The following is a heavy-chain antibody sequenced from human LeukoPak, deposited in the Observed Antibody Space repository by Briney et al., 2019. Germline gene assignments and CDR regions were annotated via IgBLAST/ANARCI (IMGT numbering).Heavy chain of an antibody. V-gene: IGHV3-30*02. Sequence: PGGSLRLSCAASGFTFSNYAMHWVRQAPGKGLEWVTFIRYDGSNKYYAESVKGRFTISRDNSKNTLYLQMNSLRAEDTAVYYCARLLGYCSSTSCLRYFQHWGQGTLVTVSS. CDR2: IRYDGSNK. J-gene: IGHJ1*01. CDR1: GFTFSNYA. CDR3: ARLLGYCSSTSCLRYFQH. D-gene: IGHD2-2*01.